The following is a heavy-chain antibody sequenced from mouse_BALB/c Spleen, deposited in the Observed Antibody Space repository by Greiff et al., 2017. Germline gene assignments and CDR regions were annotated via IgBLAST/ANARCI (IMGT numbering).Heavy chain of an antibody. CDR1: GFNIKDTY. V-gene: IGHV14-3*02. CDR2: IDPANGNT. Sequence: VHVKQSGAELVKPGASVKLSCTASGFNIKDTYMHWVKQRPEQGLEWIGRIDPANGNTKYDPKFQGKATITADTSSNTAYLQLSSLTSEDTAVYYCARGDLLLPSFDYWGQGTTLTVSS. J-gene: IGHJ2*01. D-gene: IGHD1-1*01. CDR3: ARGDLLLPSFDY.